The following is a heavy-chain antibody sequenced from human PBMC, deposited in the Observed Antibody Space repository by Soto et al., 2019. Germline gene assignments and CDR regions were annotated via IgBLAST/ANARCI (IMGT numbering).Heavy chain of an antibody. Sequence: QVQLQESGPRLVKPSQTLSLTCIVSGGSISSGDYSWSWIRQHPGKGLEWIGYIYYSGSAYYKTSLKSRVSMSVDTSKNQFSLKLSSVTAADTAKYFCARDASSKWHYFDYWGQGTLVTVSS. J-gene: IGHJ4*02. CDR3: ARDASSKWHYFDY. CDR2: IYYSGSA. CDR1: GGSISSGDYS. D-gene: IGHD6-13*01. V-gene: IGHV4-31*03.